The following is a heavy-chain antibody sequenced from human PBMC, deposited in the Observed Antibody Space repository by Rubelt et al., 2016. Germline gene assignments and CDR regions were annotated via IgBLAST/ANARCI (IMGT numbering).Heavy chain of an antibody. CDR3: ATPGSGGSVYDH. CDR1: GYTFTSYA. V-gene: IGHV1-3*01. Sequence: QVQLVQSGAEVKKPGASVKVSCKASGYTFTSYAMHWVRQAPGQRLEWMGWINAGNGNTKYSQKLQGRGTITRDTSASTAYMELSSLRSDDTAVYYCATPGSGGSVYDHWGQGTLVTVSS. D-gene: IGHD2-15*01. J-gene: IGHJ5*02. CDR2: INAGNGNT.